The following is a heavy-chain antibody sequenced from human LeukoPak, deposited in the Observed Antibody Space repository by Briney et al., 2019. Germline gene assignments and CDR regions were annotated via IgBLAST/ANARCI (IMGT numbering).Heavy chain of an antibody. CDR3: AKVRGSSWTGMAYYYYYYMDV. Sequence: GGSLRLSCAGSGFTFSNYAMSWVRQAPGRGLEWVSAICKSGGSTYYADSVRGRFTISRDNSKNTLFLQMNSLRAEDTAVYYCAKVRGSSWTGMAYYYYYYMDVWGKGTTVTISS. CDR2: ICKSGGST. V-gene: IGHV3-23*01. D-gene: IGHD6-13*01. CDR1: GFTFSNYA. J-gene: IGHJ6*03.